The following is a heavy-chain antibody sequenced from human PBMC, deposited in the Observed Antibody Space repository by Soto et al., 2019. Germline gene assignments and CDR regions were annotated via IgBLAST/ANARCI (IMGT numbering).Heavy chain of an antibody. V-gene: IGHV3-30-3*01. J-gene: IGHJ4*02. Sequence: QVQLVESGGGVVQPGRSLRLSCAVSGFTFSSYAMHWVRQAPGKGLEWVAVISYDGSNKYYADSVKGRFTISRDNSKNTLYLQMNSLRAEDTAVYYCARDLDSNYGSDYWGQGTLVTVSS. CDR1: GFTFSSYA. D-gene: IGHD4-4*01. CDR3: ARDLDSNYGSDY. CDR2: ISYDGSNK.